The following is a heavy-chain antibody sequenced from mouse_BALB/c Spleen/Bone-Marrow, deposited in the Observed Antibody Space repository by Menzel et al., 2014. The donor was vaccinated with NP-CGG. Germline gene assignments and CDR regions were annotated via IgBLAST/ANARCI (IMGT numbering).Heavy chain of an antibody. CDR1: GFNIKDTY. D-gene: IGHD1-1*01. V-gene: IGHV14-3*02. CDR2: IDPANGNT. J-gene: IGHJ4*01. CDR3: ARYRYYGSSGWDY. Sequence: EVKLMEPGAELVKPGASVKLSCTASGFNIKDTYIHWVKQRPEQGLEWIGRIDPANGNTKYDPKFQGKATITADTSSNTAYLHLSSLTSEDTAVYYCARYRYYGSSGWDYWGQGTSVTVSS.